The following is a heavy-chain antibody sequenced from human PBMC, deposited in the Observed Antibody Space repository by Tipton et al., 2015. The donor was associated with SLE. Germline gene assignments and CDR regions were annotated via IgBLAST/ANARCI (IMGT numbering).Heavy chain of an antibody. J-gene: IGHJ3*02. CDR3: ARIGLRFLEWLLSDAFDM. Sequence: TLSLTCAVYGGSFSDYYWTWIRQPPGKGLEWIGEINHSGGTNYNPSLKSRVTISVDTSKNQFSLKLSSVTAADTAVYYCARIGLRFLEWLLSDAFDMWGQGTMVTVSS. V-gene: IGHV4-34*01. D-gene: IGHD3-3*01. CDR1: GGSFSDYY. CDR2: INHSGGT.